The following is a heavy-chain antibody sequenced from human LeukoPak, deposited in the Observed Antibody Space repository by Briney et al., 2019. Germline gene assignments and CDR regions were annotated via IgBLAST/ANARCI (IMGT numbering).Heavy chain of an antibody. CDR1: GYTFTSYA. D-gene: IGHD2-2*01. Sequence: ASVKFSCKASGYTFTSYAMNWVRQAPGQGLEWMGWINTNTGNPTYAQGFTGRFVFSLDTSVSTAYLQISSLKAEDTAVYYCARDLESSTTPYYFDYWGQGTLVTVSS. J-gene: IGHJ4*02. CDR3: ARDLESSTTPYYFDY. V-gene: IGHV7-4-1*02. CDR2: INTNTGNP.